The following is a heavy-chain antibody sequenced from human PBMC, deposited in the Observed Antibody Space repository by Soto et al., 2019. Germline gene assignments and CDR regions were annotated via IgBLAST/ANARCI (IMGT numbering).Heavy chain of an antibody. V-gene: IGHV6-1*01. J-gene: IGHJ4*02. Sequence: PSQTLSLTCAISGDSVSSNSAAWNWIRQSPSRGLEWLGRTYYRSKWYNDYAVSVKSRMTINPDTSKNQFSLQLNSVTPEDTAVYYCAGARSTWGSTWYFDYWAQGTLVTGSS. CDR2: TYYRSKWYN. D-gene: IGHD6-13*01. CDR1: GDSVSSNSAA. CDR3: AGARSTWGSTWYFDY.